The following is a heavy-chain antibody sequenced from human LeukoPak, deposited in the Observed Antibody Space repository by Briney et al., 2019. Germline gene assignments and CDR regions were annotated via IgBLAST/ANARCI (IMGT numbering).Heavy chain of an antibody. V-gene: IGHV3-23*01. CDR2: IGRSGSST. Sequence: GGSLRLSCAASGFTFSNYAMSWVRLAPGKGLEWVSSIGRSGSSTFYADSVKGRFTISRDNSETTLYLQMNSLRAEDTAAYYCEKGPERGCLEYWGQGTLVSVSS. CDR3: EKGPERGCLEY. CDR1: GFTFSNYA. J-gene: IGHJ4*02. D-gene: IGHD3-3*01.